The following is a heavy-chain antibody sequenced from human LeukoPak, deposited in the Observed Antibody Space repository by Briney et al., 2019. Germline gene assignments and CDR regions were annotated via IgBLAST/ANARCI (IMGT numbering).Heavy chain of an antibody. Sequence: ASVKVSCKASGYNFTGYYMHWVRQAPGQGLEWMGWITPNNGGTNYAQKFQGRVTMTRNTSISTAYMELSSLRSEDTAVYYCARGHWRDYYDSSGYELFHYWGQGTLVTVSS. CDR3: ARGHWRDYYDSSGYELFHY. CDR2: ITPNNGGT. J-gene: IGHJ4*02. V-gene: IGHV1-2*02. D-gene: IGHD3-22*01. CDR1: GYNFTGYY.